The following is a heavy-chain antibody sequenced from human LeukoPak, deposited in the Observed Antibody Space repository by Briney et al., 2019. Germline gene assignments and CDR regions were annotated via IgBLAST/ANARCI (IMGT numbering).Heavy chain of an antibody. CDR2: ISSSSSYI. D-gene: IGHD6-13*01. V-gene: IGHV3-21*01. Sequence: GGSLRLSCAASGFTFSSYWMHWVRQAPGKGLEWVSSISSSSSYIYYADSVKGRFTISRDNAKNSLYLQMNSLRAEDTAVYYCARQQQLAQTLNWGQGTLVTVSS. J-gene: IGHJ4*02. CDR1: GFTFSSYW. CDR3: ARQQQLAQTLN.